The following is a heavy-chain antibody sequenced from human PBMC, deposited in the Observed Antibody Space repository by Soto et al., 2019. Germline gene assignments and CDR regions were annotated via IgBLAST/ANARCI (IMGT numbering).Heavy chain of an antibody. D-gene: IGHD1-1*01. CDR2: IYIDDSDT. J-gene: IGHJ3*02. V-gene: IGHV5-51*01. CDR1: GYNSTSYR. Sequence: GESLKISCNASGYNSTSYRLGWVRQTPGRGLEWMGIIYIDDSDTRYSPSFQGQVTISGDKSIDTAYLQWRSLRASDTALYYCASRKRTTDAFGIWGQGTKVTVSS. CDR3: ASRKRTTDAFGI.